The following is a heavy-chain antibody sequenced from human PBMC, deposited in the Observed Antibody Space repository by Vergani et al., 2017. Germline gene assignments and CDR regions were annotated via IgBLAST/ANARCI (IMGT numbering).Heavy chain of an antibody. V-gene: IGHV5-51*01. D-gene: IGHD1-1*01. CDR2: IYPADSDT. CDR3: ARHTTYTDS. J-gene: IGHJ4*02. Sequence: EVELVPSGPEMRTPGESLKISCKGSEYSFGIYWIGWVRQMPGKGLEWMGIIYPADSDTRYSPSFQGQVTISADKSISTAFLQWDSLKASDTALYYCARHTTYTDSWGQGTLVTVSS. CDR1: EYSFGIYW.